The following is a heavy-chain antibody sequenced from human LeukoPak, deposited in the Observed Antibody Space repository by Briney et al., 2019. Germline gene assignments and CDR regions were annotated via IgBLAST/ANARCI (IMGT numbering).Heavy chain of an antibody. CDR1: GYIFANDW. D-gene: IGHD1-20*01. Sequence: GESLKISCKGSGYIFANDWIAWVRQMPGKGLEWMGIIYPADSDTRYSPSFQGQVTISADKSISTAYLQWSSLKASDTAMYYCARQGILTGTAYFDYWGQGTLVTVSS. J-gene: IGHJ4*02. V-gene: IGHV5-51*01. CDR3: ARQGILTGTAYFDY. CDR2: IYPADSDT.